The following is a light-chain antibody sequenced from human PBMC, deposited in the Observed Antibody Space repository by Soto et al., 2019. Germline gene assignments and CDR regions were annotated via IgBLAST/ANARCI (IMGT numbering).Light chain of an antibody. V-gene: IGKV3-20*01. Sequence: EIGLTQSPGTLSLSPGERATLSCRASQSVSSSYLAWYQQKPGQAPRQLIYGASSRATGIPDRFSGSGSGTDFTLTITRLEPEDFAVYYCQHYRTSFGGGTRVEIK. CDR2: GAS. CDR1: QSVSSSY. CDR3: QHYRTS. J-gene: IGKJ4*01.